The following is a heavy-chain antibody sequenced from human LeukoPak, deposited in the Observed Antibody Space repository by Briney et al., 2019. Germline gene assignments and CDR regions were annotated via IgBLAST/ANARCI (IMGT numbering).Heavy chain of an antibody. CDR3: ARVGGTIRKVLAEGGYYFDY. D-gene: IGHD1-14*01. CDR1: GGSISSYY. V-gene: IGHV4-59*01. Sequence: PSETLSLTCTVSGGSISSYYWSWIRQPPGKGLEWIGYIYYSGSTNYNPSLKSRVTISVDTSKNQFSLKLSSVTAADTAVYYCARVGGTIRKVLAEGGYYFDYWGQGTLVTVSS. CDR2: IYYSGST. J-gene: IGHJ4*02.